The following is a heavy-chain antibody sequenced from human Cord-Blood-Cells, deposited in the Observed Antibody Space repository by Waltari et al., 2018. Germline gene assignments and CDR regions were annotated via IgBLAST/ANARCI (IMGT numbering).Heavy chain of an antibody. J-gene: IGHJ5*02. V-gene: IGHV4-38-2*02. CDR3: ARAKPICSSTSCYTGWFDP. D-gene: IGHD2-2*02. CDR1: GYSISSGYY. Sequence: QVQLQESGPGLVKPSETLSLTCTFSGYSISSGYYWGWIRQPPGKGLEWIGSIYHSGSTYYNPSLKSRVTISVDTSKNQFSLKLSSVTAADTAVYYCARAKPICSSTSCYTGWFDPWGQGTLVTVSS. CDR2: IYHSGST.